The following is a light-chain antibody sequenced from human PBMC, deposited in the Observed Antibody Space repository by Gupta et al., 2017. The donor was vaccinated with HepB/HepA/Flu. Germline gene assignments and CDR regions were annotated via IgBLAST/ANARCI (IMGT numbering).Light chain of an antibody. V-gene: IGLV1-51*01. Sequence: QSVLTQPPSVSAAPGQKVTISCSGSTSNIGNYYVSWYQKFPGTAPKLLIYGNDKRPAGTPDRFSGSKSGTAATLDITGLQTGDEGDYYCGTWDSDLSVVFGGGTKLTVL. CDR1: TSNIGNYY. CDR3: GTWDSDLSVV. CDR2: GND. J-gene: IGLJ2*01.